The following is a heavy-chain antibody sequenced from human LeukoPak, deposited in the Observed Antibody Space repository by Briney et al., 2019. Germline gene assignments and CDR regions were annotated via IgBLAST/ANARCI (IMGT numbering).Heavy chain of an antibody. J-gene: IGHJ4*02. D-gene: IGHD1-26*01. V-gene: IGHV3-74*03. CDR1: GFTFSCYW. CDR3: ARDVGGTI. Sequence: GGSVTLSCAASGFTFSCYWMHWVRQAPGKGLVCVSRINRDETTTTYAHSVKGRYTISRDNAKSMVSLQMNSLRAEDTAVYYCARDVGGTIWGQGTLVT. CDR2: INRDETTT.